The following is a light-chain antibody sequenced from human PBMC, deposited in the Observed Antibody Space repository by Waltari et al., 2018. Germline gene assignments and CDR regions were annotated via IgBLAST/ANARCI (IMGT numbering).Light chain of an antibody. J-gene: IGLJ3*02. V-gene: IGLV2-23*02. Sequence: QSALTQPASVSGSPGQSITISCTGTSSDVGSYNFVSWFQQHPGKAPKVIISDVNKRPSGISTRFSGSKSGNTASLTISGLQAEDEADYYCCSFTTSTTWVFGGGTKLTVL. CDR1: SSDVGSYNF. CDR3: CSFTTSTTWV. CDR2: DVN.